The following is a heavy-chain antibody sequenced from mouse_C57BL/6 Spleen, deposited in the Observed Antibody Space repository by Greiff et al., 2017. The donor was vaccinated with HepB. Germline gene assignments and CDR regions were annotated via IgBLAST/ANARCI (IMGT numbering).Heavy chain of an antibody. V-gene: IGHV1-82*01. CDR3: AREEGTAQATFDY. Sequence: VQLQQSGPELVKPGASVKISCKASGYAFSSSWMNWVKQRPGKGLEWIGRIYPGDGDTNYNGKFKGKATLTADKSSSTAYMQLSSLTSEDSAVYVCAREEGTAQATFDYWGQGTTLTVSS. CDR2: IYPGDGDT. CDR1: GYAFSSSW. D-gene: IGHD3-2*02. J-gene: IGHJ2*01.